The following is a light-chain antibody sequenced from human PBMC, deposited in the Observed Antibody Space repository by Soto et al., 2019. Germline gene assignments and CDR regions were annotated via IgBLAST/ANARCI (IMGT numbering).Light chain of an antibody. CDR1: SSDVGGYNY. V-gene: IGLV2-14*01. CDR2: DVS. J-gene: IGLJ1*01. Sequence: QSALTQPASVSGSPGQSLTISCTGTSSDVGGYNYVSWYQQHPGKAPKLMIYDVSNRPSGVSDRFSGSKSGNTASLTISGLQAEDEADYYCSSYTSSSTGEFGTGPKVT. CDR3: SSYTSSSTGE.